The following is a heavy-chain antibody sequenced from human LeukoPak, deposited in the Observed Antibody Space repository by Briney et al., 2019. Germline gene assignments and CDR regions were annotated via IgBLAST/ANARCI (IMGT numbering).Heavy chain of an antibody. J-gene: IGHJ6*02. Sequence: GGSLRLSCAASGFTFSSYAMSWVRQAPGKGLELVSAISGSGGSTYYADSVKGRFTISRDNSKNTLYLQMNSLRAEDTAVYYCAKARYFDYYYYGMDVWGQGTTVTVSS. CDR1: GFTFSSYA. CDR2: ISGSGGST. D-gene: IGHD3-9*01. CDR3: AKARYFDYYYYGMDV. V-gene: IGHV3-23*01.